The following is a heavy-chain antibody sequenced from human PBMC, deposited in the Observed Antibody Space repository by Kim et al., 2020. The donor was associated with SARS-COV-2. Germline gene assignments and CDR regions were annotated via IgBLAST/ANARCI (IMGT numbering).Heavy chain of an antibody. J-gene: IGHJ5*02. Sequence: SYSPSLNRRVTISVYTSKNQFSLKLSSVTAADTAVYYCARSWVTPKWFDPWGQGTLVTVSS. CDR3: ARSWVTPKWFDP. D-gene: IGHD2-21*02. V-gene: IGHV4-39*01.